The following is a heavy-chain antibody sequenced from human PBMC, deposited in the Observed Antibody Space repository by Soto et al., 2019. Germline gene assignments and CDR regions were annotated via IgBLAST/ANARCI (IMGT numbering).Heavy chain of an antibody. Sequence: TSETLSLTCTVSGGSISSGGYYWSWIRQHPGKGLEWIGYIYYSGSTYYNPSLKSRVTISVDTSKNQFSLKLSSVTAADTAVYYCARDYRVETTGYYYYYGMGVWGQGTTVTVSS. CDR3: ARDYRVETTGYYYYYGMGV. D-gene: IGHD2-21*02. CDR2: IYYSGST. CDR1: GGSISSGGYY. J-gene: IGHJ6*02. V-gene: IGHV4-31*03.